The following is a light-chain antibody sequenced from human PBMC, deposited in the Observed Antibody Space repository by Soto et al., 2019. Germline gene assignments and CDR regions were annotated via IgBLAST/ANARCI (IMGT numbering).Light chain of an antibody. CDR2: DAS. CDR1: QSVSSSY. V-gene: IGKV3-20*01. CDR3: QQYGRSPWT. J-gene: IGKJ1*01. Sequence: EMVLTQSLGTLSLSPGERATLSCRASQSVSSSYLAWYQQKPGQAPRLLIFDASSRATGISDRFSGSGSGTDCTLTISRLEPEDLAVYYCQQYGRSPWTFGQGTKVEVK.